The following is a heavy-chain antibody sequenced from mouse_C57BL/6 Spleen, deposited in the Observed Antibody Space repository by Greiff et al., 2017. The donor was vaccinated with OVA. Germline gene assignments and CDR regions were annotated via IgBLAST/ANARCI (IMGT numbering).Heavy chain of an antibody. V-gene: IGHV1-82*01. J-gene: IGHJ2*01. Sequence: VQLQQSGPELVKPGASVKISCKASGYAFSSSWMNSVKQRPGKGLEWIGRIYPGDGDTNYNGKFKGKATLTADKSSSTAYMQLSSLTSEDSAVYFCAREDGSYYFDYWGQGTTLTVSS. D-gene: IGHD2-3*01. CDR2: IYPGDGDT. CDR1: GYAFSSSW. CDR3: AREDGSYYFDY.